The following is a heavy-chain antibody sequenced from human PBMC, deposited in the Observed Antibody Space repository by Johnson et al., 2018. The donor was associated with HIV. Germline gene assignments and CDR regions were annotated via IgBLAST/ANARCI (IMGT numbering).Heavy chain of an antibody. V-gene: IGHV3-11*04. CDR3: AKELGIRSGWYRGAFDI. CDR1: GFTFTDYY. Sequence: QVQLVESGGGLVQPGRSLKLSCAASGFTFTDYYMSWIRQAPGKGLEWVSYISSSGSTIFYADSVKGRFTISRDNAKNSLYLQMNSLRAEDTAVYYCAKELGIRSGWYRGAFDIWGQGTMVTVSS. D-gene: IGHD6-19*01. J-gene: IGHJ3*02. CDR2: ISSSGSTI.